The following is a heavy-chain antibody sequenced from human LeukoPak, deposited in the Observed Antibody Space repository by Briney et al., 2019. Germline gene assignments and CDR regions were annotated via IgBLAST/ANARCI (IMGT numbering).Heavy chain of an antibody. CDR3: ARDGYSFGHDFDY. CDR1: GFTFSSYW. CDR2: IKQDGSEK. V-gene: IGHV3-7*01. D-gene: IGHD5-18*01. J-gene: IGHJ4*02. Sequence: GGSLRLSCAASGFTFSSYWMSWARQAPGKGLEWVANIKQDGSEKYYVDSVKGRFTISRDNAKNTLYLQMNSLRAEDTAVYYCARDGYSFGHDFDYWGQGTLVTVSS.